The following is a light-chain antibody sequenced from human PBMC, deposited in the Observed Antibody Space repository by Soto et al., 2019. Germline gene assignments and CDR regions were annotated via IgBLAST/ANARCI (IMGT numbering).Light chain of an antibody. J-gene: IGLJ3*02. Sequence: QAVVTQEPSVTVSPGGTVTLTCDSSTGPVTSGRYPYWFQQKPGQAPRTLIYDTSLKYSWTPARFSGSLLRGKAALTLSGARPEDEADYYCLLSYSGGRVFGGGTKVTAL. CDR1: TGPVTSGRY. CDR3: LLSYSGGRV. V-gene: IGLV7-46*01. CDR2: DTS.